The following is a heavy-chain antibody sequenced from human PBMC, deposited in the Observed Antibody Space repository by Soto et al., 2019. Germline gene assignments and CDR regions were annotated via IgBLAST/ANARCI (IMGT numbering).Heavy chain of an antibody. J-gene: IGHJ1*01. CDR3: ARDGSDLLAD. V-gene: IGHV3-48*02. CDR2: ISTSSNSI. CDR1: GFTFSSYS. D-gene: IGHD2-15*01. Sequence: GGSLRLSFAASGFTFSSYSMNWVRQAPGKGLEWVSFISTSSNSISYADSVKGRFTISRDNAYNSLYLQMNSLRDEDTAVYYCARDGSDLLADWGQGTLVTVSS.